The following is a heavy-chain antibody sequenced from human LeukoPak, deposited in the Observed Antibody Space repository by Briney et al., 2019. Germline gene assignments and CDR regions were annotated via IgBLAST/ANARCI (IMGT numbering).Heavy chain of an antibody. V-gene: IGHV3-21*01. CDR3: ARDRRSYYDILTGYSHGMDV. J-gene: IGHJ6*02. CDR1: GSTFSSYS. Sequence: PGGSLRLSCAASGSTFSSYSMNWVRQAPGKGLEWVSSISSSSSYIYYADSVKGRFTISRDNAKNSLYLQMNSLRAEDTAVYYCARDRRSYYDILTGYSHGMDVWGQGTTVTVSS. D-gene: IGHD3-9*01. CDR2: ISSSSSYI.